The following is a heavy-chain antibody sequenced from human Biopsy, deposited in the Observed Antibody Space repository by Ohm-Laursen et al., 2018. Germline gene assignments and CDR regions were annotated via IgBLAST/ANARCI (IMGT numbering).Heavy chain of an antibody. V-gene: IGHV4-39*01. CDR3: ARHPTGFWFDP. J-gene: IGHJ5*02. CDR1: GDSISTSTTYY. CDR2: IYNSETT. Sequence: LETLSLTCTVSGDSISTSTTYYWAWLRQPPGKGLEWIGSIYNSETTFYNPSLKSRVAISVDTSTNQFSLKVSSVTAADTALYYCARHPTGFWFDPWGHGTLVTVSS.